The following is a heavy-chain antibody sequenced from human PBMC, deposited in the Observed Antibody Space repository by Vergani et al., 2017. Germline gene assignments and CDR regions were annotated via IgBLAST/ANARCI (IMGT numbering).Heavy chain of an antibody. CDR2: IYYSGST. J-gene: IGHJ6*03. D-gene: IGHD3-3*01. CDR3: ARSDYDFWSGYYTGRRLHYMDV. Sequence: QVQLQESGPGLVKPSETLSLTCTVSGGSISSYYWSWIRQPPGKGLEWIGYIYYSGSTNYNPSLKSRVTISVDTSKNQFSLKLSSVTAADTAVYYCARSDYDFWSGYYTGRRLHYMDVWGKGTTVTVSS. CDR1: GGSISSYY. V-gene: IGHV4-59*08.